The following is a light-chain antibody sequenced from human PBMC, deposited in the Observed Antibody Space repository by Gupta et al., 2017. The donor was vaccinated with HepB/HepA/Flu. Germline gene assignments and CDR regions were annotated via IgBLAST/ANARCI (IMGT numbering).Light chain of an antibody. J-gene: IGKJ5*01. CDR2: GAS. Sequence: PGERATLSCRASQSVSSSYLAWYQRKPGQAPTLLIYGASNRATGIPDRFSGRGSGTDFTLTISRLEPEDFAVYYCQQYGSSQGFTFGQGTRL. V-gene: IGKV3-20*01. CDR3: QQYGSSQGFT. CDR1: QSVSSSY.